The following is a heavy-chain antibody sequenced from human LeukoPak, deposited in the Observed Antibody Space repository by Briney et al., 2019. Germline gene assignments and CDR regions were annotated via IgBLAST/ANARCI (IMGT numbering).Heavy chain of an antibody. CDR2: ISGSGGST. D-gene: IGHD6-13*01. V-gene: IGHV3-23*01. Sequence: GGSLRLSCAASGFTFSSYAMSWVRQAPGKALEWVSAISGSGGSTYYADSVKGRFTISRDNSKNTLYLQMNSLGAEDTAVYYCAKVSLVGSSRSHLDYWGQGTLVTVSS. CDR1: GFTFSSYA. CDR3: AKVSLVGSSRSHLDY. J-gene: IGHJ4*02.